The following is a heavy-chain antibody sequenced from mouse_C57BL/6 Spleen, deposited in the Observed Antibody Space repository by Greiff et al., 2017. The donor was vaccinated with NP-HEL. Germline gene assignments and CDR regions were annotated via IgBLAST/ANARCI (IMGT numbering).Heavy chain of an antibody. CDR2: IHPSDSDT. V-gene: IGHV1-74*01. J-gene: IGHJ2*01. Sequence: VKQRPGQGLEWIGRIHPSDSDTNYNQKFKGKATLTVDKSSSTAYMQLSSLTSEDSAVYYCAIDDYDGAYYFDYWGQGTTLTVSS. CDR3: AIDDYDGAYYFDY. D-gene: IGHD2-4*01.